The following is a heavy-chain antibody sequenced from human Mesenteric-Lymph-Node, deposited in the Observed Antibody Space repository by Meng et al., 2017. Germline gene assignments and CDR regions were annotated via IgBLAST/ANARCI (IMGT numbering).Heavy chain of an antibody. J-gene: IGHJ4*02. CDR2: ISGGGGST. V-gene: IGHV3-23*01. Sequence: GESLKISCEASGFTFRNFAMTWVRQAPGKGLEWVSGISGGGGSTYYADAVKGRFTISRDNSKNTLYLQMNSLRAEDTAVYYCARGGWELLRVDYWGQGTLVTVSS. CDR3: ARGGWELLRVDY. CDR1: GFTFRNFA. D-gene: IGHD1-26*01.